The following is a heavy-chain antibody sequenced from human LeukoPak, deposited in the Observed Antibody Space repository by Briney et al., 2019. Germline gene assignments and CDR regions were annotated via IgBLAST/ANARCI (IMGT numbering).Heavy chain of an antibody. CDR2: IYSGGST. CDR1: GFTVSSNY. CDR3: ARALGTAAANWFDP. V-gene: IGHV3-66*01. D-gene: IGHD2-2*01. Sequence: PGGSLRLSCAASGFTVSSNYMSWVRQAPGKGLEWVSVIYSGGSTYYADSVKGRFTISRDNSKNTLYLQMNSLRAEDTAVYYCARALGTAAANWFDPWGQGTLVTVSS. J-gene: IGHJ5*02.